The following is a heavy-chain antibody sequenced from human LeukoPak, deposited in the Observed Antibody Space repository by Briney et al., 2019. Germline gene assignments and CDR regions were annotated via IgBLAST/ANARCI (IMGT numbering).Heavy chain of an antibody. Sequence: GGSLRLSCAASGFTFNSYAMSWVRQAPGKGLEWVSIISASGGSTYYADSVKGRFTISRDNSKNTLYLQMDSLRAEDTAVYYCAKEYDSGGYGANFDYWGQGTLVTASS. CDR2: ISASGGST. CDR3: AKEYDSGGYGANFDY. V-gene: IGHV3-23*01. D-gene: IGHD3-10*01. J-gene: IGHJ4*02. CDR1: GFTFNSYA.